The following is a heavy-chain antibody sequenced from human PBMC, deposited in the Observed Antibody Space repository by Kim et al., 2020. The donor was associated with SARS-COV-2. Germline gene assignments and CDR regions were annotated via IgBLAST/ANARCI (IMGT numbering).Heavy chain of an antibody. D-gene: IGHD4-17*01. CDR2: VYYGGST. Sequence: SETLSLTCTVSGASISSSSYYWGWVRQPPGKGLEWIGSVYYGGSTYYNPSLKSRVTISVDPSKNQFSLKLSSVTAADTAVYYCASGYGDVYWGQRTLVTVSS. CDR3: ASGYGDVY. V-gene: IGHV4-39*01. J-gene: IGHJ4*02. CDR1: GASISSSSYY.